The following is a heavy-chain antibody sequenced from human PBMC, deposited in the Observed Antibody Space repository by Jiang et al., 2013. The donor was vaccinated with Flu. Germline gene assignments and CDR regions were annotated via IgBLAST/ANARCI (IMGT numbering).Heavy chain of an antibody. V-gene: IGHV4-39*01. CDR3: ARQKSGPTVTPDAFDI. Sequence: KPSETLSLTCTVSGGSISSSSYYWGWIRQPPGKGLEWIGSIYYSGSTYYNPSLKSRVTISVDTSKNQFSLKLSSVTAADTAVYYCARQKSGPTVTPDAFDIWGQGTMVTVSS. J-gene: IGHJ3*02. D-gene: IGHD4-17*01. CDR1: GGSISSSSYY. CDR2: IYYSGST.